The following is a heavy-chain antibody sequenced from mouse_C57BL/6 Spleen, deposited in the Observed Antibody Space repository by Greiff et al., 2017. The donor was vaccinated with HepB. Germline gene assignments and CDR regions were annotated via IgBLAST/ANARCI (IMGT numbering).Heavy chain of an antibody. CDR2: ISSGSSTI. CDR1: GFTFSDYG. CDR3: ASPYGYAMDY. D-gene: IGHD2-10*02. Sequence: EVKVEESGGGLVKPGGSLKLSCAASGFTFSDYGMHWVRQAPEKGLEWVAYISSGSSTIYYADTVKGRFTISRDNAKNTLFLQMTSLRSEDTAMYYCASPYGYAMDYWGQGTSVTVSS. J-gene: IGHJ4*01. V-gene: IGHV5-17*01.